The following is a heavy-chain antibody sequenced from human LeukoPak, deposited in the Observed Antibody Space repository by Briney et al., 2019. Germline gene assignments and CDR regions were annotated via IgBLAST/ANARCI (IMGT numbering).Heavy chain of an antibody. D-gene: IGHD4-17*01. CDR1: GFTFSSYA. CDR2: IRSKAYGGTT. CDR3: TIPRTTVTTDDY. Sequence: GGSLRLSCAASGFTFSSYAMSWVRQAPGKGLEWVGFIRSKAYGGTTEYAASVKGRFTISRDDSKSIAYLQMNSLKTEDTAVYYCTIPRTTVTTDDYWGQGTLVTVSS. V-gene: IGHV3-49*04. J-gene: IGHJ4*02.